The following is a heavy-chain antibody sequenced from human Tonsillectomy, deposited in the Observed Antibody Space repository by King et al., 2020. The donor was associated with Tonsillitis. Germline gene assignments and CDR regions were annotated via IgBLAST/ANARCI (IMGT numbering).Heavy chain of an antibody. V-gene: IGHV1-18*01. D-gene: IGHD6-19*01. CDR1: GYTFTSYG. CDR2: ISGYNGSA. J-gene: IGHJ4*02. Sequence: VQLVESGAEVKKPGASVKVSCKASGYTFTSYGISWVRQAPGQGLEWMGWISGYNGSANYTQKRQGRVTMTTDTSTNTAYMELRSLRSDDAAVYYCARDQSRIGVAVAGIGAYWGQGNLVTVSS. CDR3: ARDQSRIGVAVAGIGAY.